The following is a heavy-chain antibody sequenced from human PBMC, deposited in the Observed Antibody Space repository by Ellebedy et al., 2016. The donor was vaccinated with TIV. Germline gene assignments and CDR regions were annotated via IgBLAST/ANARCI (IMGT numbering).Heavy chain of an antibody. CDR2: IRQEGDEI. Sequence: GGSLRLSCAASGFNFRSYWMTWVRQAPGKGLEWVAKIRQEGDEIYYVESVKGRFTISRENPKNSLFLQMNSLRVEDTAVYYCARRASYGDYAVQVNPWFDPWGQGTLVTVSS. J-gene: IGHJ5*02. V-gene: IGHV3-7*01. CDR3: ARRASYGDYAVQVNPWFDP. D-gene: IGHD4-17*01. CDR1: GFNFRSYW.